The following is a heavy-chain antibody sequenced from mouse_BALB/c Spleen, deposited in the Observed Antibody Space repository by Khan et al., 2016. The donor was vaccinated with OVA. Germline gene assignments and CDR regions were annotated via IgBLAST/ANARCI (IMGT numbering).Heavy chain of an antibody. J-gene: IGHJ2*01. D-gene: IGHD2-10*02. CDR1: GYSITSDYA. V-gene: IGHV3-2*02. CDR2: ISYSGNT. CDR3: ARVYGGDFDY. Sequence: VQLKESGPGLVKPSQSLSLTCTVTGYSITSDYAWNWIRQFPGNKLEWMGYISYSGNTNYNPSLKSLISITRNTSKNQFFLQLNSVTTEDTATYYCARVYGGDFDYWGQGTTLTVSS.